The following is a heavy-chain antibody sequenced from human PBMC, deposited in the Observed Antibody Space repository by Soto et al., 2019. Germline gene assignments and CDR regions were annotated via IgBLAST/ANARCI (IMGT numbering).Heavy chain of an antibody. J-gene: IGHJ4*02. CDR2: IHYGGIT. CDR1: GDSISSGDYY. D-gene: IGHD6-19*01. V-gene: IGHV4-31*03. Sequence: QVQLQESGPRLVKPSQTLSLTCTVSGDSISSGDYYWNWIRQRPGTGLEWIGYIHYGGITDYTPSLRSRATFSVDTSKNQFSLKLTSVTAADTAVYYCARQRQWLSPFDHWGQGTLVTVSS. CDR3: ARQRQWLSPFDH.